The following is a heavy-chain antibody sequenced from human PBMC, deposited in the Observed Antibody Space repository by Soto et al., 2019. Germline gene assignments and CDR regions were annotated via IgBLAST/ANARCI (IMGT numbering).Heavy chain of an antibody. CDR3: ARVCGGDCHNGMDV. CDR2: IYYSGST. V-gene: IGHV4-31*03. CDR1: GGSISSGGYY. J-gene: IGHJ6*02. D-gene: IGHD2-21*02. Sequence: QVQLQESGPGLVKPSQTLSLTCTVSGGSISSGGYYWSWIRQHPGKGLEWIGYIYYSGSTSYNPSLKRRVTISVDTSKNQFSLRMSSLTAADTAVYYCARVCGGDCHNGMDVWRQGTTVTVSS.